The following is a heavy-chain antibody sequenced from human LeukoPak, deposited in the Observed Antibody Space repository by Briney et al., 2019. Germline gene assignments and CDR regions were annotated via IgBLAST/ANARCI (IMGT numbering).Heavy chain of an antibody. D-gene: IGHD3-10*01. J-gene: IGHJ4*02. CDR2: IIASGGST. CDR1: GFPFSSYA. Sequence: GGSLRLSCAASGFPFSSYAMSWVRQAPGKGLEWVSSIIASGGSTYYADSVRDRFTISRDNSKNTVYLQMNTLRAEDTAVYYCAKGAGGSYGLYYFDYWGQGTLVTVSS. CDR3: AKGAGGSYGLYYFDY. V-gene: IGHV3-23*01.